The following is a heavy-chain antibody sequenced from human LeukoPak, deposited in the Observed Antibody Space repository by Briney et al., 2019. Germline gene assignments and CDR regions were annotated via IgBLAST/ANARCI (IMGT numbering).Heavy chain of an antibody. V-gene: IGHV1-8*01. CDR2: MNPNSGNT. D-gene: IGHD6-13*01. CDR1: GYTFTSYD. J-gene: IGHJ5*02. Sequence: ASVKVSCKASGYTFTSYDINWVRQATGHGLEWMGWMNPNSGNTGYAQKFQGRVTMTRNTSISTAYMELSSLRSEETAVYYCARVMPYSSSWYDKWFDPWGQGTLVTVSS. CDR3: ARVMPYSSSWYDKWFDP.